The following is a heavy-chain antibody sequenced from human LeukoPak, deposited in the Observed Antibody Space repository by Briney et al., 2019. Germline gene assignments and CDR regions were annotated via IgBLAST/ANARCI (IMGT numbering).Heavy chain of an antibody. J-gene: IGHJ4*02. CDR2: VSASGNT. CDR3: ARDRGVTGVGRRLDY. CDR1: GGSINYYY. Sequence: SEALSLTCIVSGGSINYYYWSWIRQAAGEGLEWIGRVSASGNTNYNPSLKSRVTVSVDNSKNQFSLRLASATAADTAVYYCARDRGVTGVGRRLDYWGQGMLVIVSS. V-gene: IGHV4-4*07. D-gene: IGHD3-10*01.